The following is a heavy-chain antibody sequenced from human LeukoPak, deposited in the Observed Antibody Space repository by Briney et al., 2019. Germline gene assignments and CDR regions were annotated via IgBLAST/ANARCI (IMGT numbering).Heavy chain of an antibody. D-gene: IGHD5-18*01. CDR3: AKQGSTPMDPFDY. Sequence: GGSLRLSCSASGFTFSDYAMSWVRQVPGKGLEWVSSISGGGGSIYYADSLKGRFTISRDNSKNTLYLQMNSLRAEDTAVYSCAKQGSTPMDPFDYWGQGTLVTVSS. J-gene: IGHJ4*02. V-gene: IGHV3-23*01. CDR2: ISGGGGSI. CDR1: GFTFSDYA.